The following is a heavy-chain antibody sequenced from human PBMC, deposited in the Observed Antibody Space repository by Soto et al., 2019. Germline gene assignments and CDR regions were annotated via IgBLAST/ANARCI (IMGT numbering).Heavy chain of an antibody. CDR1: GFTFSSYA. J-gene: IGHJ5*02. CDR2: ISGSGGST. Sequence: EVQLLESGGGLVQPGGSLRLSCAASGFTFSSYAMSWVRQAPGKGLEWVSAISGSGGSTYYADSVKGRFTISRDNSKNTLYLQMNSLRAEDTAVYYCANLRCISTSCYFWFDPWGQGTLVTVSS. D-gene: IGHD2-2*01. CDR3: ANLRCISTSCYFWFDP. V-gene: IGHV3-23*01.